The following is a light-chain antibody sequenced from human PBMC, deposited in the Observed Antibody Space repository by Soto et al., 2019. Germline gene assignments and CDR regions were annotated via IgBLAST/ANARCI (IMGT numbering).Light chain of an antibody. CDR3: GTWDSSLSDGHGV. Sequence: QSVLTQPPSVSAAPGQKVTISCSGSSSNIGNNYVSWYQQLPGTAPKLLIYDNNKRTSGIPDRFSGSKSGTSATLGITGLQTGDEADYYCGTWDSSLSDGHGVFGGGTKLTVL. V-gene: IGLV1-51*01. J-gene: IGLJ3*02. CDR1: SSNIGNNY. CDR2: DNN.